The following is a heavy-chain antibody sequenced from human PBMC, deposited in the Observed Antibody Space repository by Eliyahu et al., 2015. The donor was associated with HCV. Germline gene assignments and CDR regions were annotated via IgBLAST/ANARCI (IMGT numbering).Heavy chain of an antibody. D-gene: IGHD6-19*01. Sequence: QVQLQESGPGLVKPSETLSLTCTVSGGSITTYYWAWIRQPPGKGLEWIGYIHYSGSTNYNPSLKXRVTISVDTSKNQVSLNLTSVTAADTAVYYCASGGGGIAVAGTGGWFDPWGQGTLVTVSS. CDR1: GGSITTYY. J-gene: IGHJ5*02. V-gene: IGHV4-59*01. CDR3: ASGGGGIAVAGTGGWFDP. CDR2: IHYSGST.